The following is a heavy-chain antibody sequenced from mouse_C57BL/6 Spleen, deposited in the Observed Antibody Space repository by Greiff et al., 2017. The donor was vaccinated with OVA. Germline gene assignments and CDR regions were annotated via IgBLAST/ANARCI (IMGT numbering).Heavy chain of an antibody. CDR1: GFNIKDDY. Sequence: EVQLQQSGAELVRPGASVKLSCTASGFNIKDDYMHWVKQRPEQGLEWIGWIDPENGDTEYASKFQGKATITADTSSNTAYLQLSSLTSEDTAVYYCTTNGNYGGLDYWGQGTSVTVSS. V-gene: IGHV14-4*01. CDR2: IDPENGDT. J-gene: IGHJ4*01. D-gene: IGHD2-1*01. CDR3: TTNGNYGGLDY.